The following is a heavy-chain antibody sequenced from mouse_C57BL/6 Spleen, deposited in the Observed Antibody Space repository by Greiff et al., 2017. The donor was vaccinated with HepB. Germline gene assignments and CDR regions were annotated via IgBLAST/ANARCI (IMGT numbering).Heavy chain of an antibody. CDR2: IWRGGST. V-gene: IGHV2-5*01. CDR3: AKKGYYDYPYAMDY. Sequence: QVQLKESGPGLVQPSQSLSITCTVSGFSLTSYGVHWVRQSPGKGLEWLGVIWRGGSTDYNAAFMSRLSITKDNSKSQVFFKMNSLQADDTAIYYCAKKGYYDYPYAMDYWGQGTSVTVSS. D-gene: IGHD2-4*01. CDR1: GFSLTSYG. J-gene: IGHJ4*01.